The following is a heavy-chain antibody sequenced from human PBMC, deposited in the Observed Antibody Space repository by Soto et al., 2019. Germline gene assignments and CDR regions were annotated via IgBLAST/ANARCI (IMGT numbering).Heavy chain of an antibody. CDR1: GLTFSNYP. J-gene: IGHJ4*02. CDR3: ARRV. V-gene: IGHV3-23*01. CDR2: VSAGGDRT. Sequence: GGSLRLSCATSGLTFSNYPMNWVRQAPGKGLEWVSGVSAGGDRTYYADSVKGRFTIFRDNSKNSVSLRMNSLRVEDTAVYYCARRVWGQGTLVTVSS.